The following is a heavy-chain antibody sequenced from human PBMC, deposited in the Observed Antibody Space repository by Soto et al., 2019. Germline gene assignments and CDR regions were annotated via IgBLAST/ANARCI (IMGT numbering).Heavy chain of an antibody. CDR3: ARLRYGSGSFAGSYYYYGMDV. J-gene: IGHJ6*02. Sequence: PQARPLRCTGSGGFTSRGAYFGGWIRQPPGKGLEWIGSIYYSGSTYYNPSLKSRVTISVDTSKNQFSLKLSSVTAADTAVYYCARLRYGSGSFAGSYYYYGMDVWGQGTTVS. CDR2: IYYSGST. D-gene: IGHD3-10*01. CDR1: GGFTSRGAYF. V-gene: IGHV4-39*01.